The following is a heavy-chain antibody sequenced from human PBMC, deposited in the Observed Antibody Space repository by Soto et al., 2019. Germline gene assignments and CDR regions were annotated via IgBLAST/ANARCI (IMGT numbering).Heavy chain of an antibody. CDR1: GFTFSDHY. CDR3: ARSSGNYGPLDY. D-gene: IGHD4-4*01. V-gene: IGHV3-72*01. CDR2: TRNKANSYTT. Sequence: PGGSLRLSCAASGFTFSDHYMDWVRQAPGKGLEWVGRTRNKANSYTTEYAASVKGRFTISRDDSKNSLYLQMNSLKTEDTAVYYCARSSGNYGPLDYWGQGTLVTVSS. J-gene: IGHJ4*02.